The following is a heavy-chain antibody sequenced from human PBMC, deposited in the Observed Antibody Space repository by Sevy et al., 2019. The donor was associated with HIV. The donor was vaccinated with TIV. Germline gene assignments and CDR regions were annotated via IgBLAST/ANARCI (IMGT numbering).Heavy chain of an antibody. Sequence: WGSLRLSCAASGFTFSNYWMSWVRQAPGKGLEWVANIKQDGSEKYYVDSVKGRFTISRDNAKNSLYLQMNSLRAEDTAVYYCARPYRTDPFYYSGSGGYYYPSYFDYWGQGTLVTVSS. J-gene: IGHJ4*02. CDR2: IKQDGSEK. CDR3: ARPYRTDPFYYSGSGGYYYPSYFDY. V-gene: IGHV3-7*01. D-gene: IGHD3-22*01. CDR1: GFTFSNYW.